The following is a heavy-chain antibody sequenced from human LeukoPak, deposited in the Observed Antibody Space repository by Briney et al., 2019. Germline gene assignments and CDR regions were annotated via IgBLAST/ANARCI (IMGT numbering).Heavy chain of an antibody. Sequence: PGGSLRLSCAASGFTFSSYSMTWVRQAPGKGLEWVSSISSSSSYIYYADSVKGRFTISRDNAKNSLYLQMNSLRAEDTAVYYCARWDPRTYYYYGMDVWGQGTTVTVSS. CDR2: ISSSSSYI. CDR1: GFTFSSYS. CDR3: ARWDPRTYYYYGMDV. D-gene: IGHD1-26*01. V-gene: IGHV3-21*01. J-gene: IGHJ6*02.